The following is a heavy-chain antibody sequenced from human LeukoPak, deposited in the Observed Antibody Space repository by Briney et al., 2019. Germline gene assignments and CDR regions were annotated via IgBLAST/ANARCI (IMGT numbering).Heavy chain of an antibody. J-gene: IGHJ3*02. Sequence: GASVKVSCKASGYTFTSYGISWVRQAPGQGLEWMGWISADNGSTNYAQKLQGRVTMTTDTSTSTAYMELRSLRSDDTAVYYCARGGITVAGNRPLPLDIWGQGTMVTVSS. D-gene: IGHD6-19*01. CDR1: GYTFTSYG. CDR2: ISADNGST. V-gene: IGHV1-18*01. CDR3: ARGGITVAGNRPLPLDI.